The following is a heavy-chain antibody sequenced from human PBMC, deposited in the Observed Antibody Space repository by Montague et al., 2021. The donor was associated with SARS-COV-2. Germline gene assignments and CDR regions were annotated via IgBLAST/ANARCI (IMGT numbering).Heavy chain of an antibody. D-gene: IGHD1-1*01. CDR1: GGSISSYY. CDR2: VHYTGST. J-gene: IGHJ4*02. Sequence: SETLSLTCEVSGGSISSYYWSWIRQSPGKGLELIGYVHYTGSTKYNPSLKTRVTLSLDTPKNQFSLKLSFVTAADTAVYYCARAQNTCFIANCVNYFEVWGLGALVTVSS. CDR3: ARAQNTCFIANCVNYFEV. V-gene: IGHV4-59*01.